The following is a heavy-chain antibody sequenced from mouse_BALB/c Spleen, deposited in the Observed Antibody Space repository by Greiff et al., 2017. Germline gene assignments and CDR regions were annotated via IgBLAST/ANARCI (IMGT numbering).Heavy chain of an antibody. CDR3: ARGDYYGGIPLGY. J-gene: IGHJ2*01. CDR2: ISTYYGDA. D-gene: IGHD1-1*01. Sequence: VQLQQSGAELVRPGVSVKISCKGSGYTFTDYAMHWVKQSHAKSLEWIGVISTYYGDASYNQKFKGKATMTVDKSSSTAYMELARLTSEDSAIYYCARGDYYGGIPLGYWGQGTTLTVSS. CDR1: GYTFTDYA. V-gene: IGHV1S137*01.